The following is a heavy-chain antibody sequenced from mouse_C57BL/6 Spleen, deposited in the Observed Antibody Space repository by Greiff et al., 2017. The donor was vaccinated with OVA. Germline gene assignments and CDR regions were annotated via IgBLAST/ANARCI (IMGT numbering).Heavy chain of an antibody. CDR1: GFTFSDFY. CDR3: ARDQLGRYAMDY. J-gene: IGHJ4*01. Sequence: DVKLVESGGGLVQSGRSLRLSCATSGFTFSDFYMEWVRQAPGTGLEWIAASRNKANDYTTEYSASVKGRFIVSRDTSQSMLYLQMNALRAEDTAIYYCARDQLGRYAMDYWGQGTSVTVSS. CDR2: SRNKANDYTT. V-gene: IGHV7-1*01. D-gene: IGHD4-1*02.